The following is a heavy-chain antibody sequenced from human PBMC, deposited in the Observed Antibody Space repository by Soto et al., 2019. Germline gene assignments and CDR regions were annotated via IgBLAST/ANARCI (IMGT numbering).Heavy chain of an antibody. J-gene: IGHJ3*02. CDR2: IIPILGIA. CDR1: GGTFSSYT. Sequence: QVQLVQSGAEVKKPGSSVKVSCKASGGTFSSYTIRWVRQAPGQGLEWMGRIIPILGIANYAQKFQGRVTITADKSTSTANMELSSLRSEDTAVYYCARFYCSGGSCYRDDAFDIWGQGTMVTVSS. V-gene: IGHV1-69*02. D-gene: IGHD2-15*01. CDR3: ARFYCSGGSCYRDDAFDI.